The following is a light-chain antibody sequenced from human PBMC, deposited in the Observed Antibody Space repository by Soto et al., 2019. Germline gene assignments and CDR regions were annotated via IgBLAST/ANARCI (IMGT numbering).Light chain of an antibody. CDR3: SSYINSITFVV. CDR2: EVS. V-gene: IGLV2-14*01. J-gene: IGLJ2*01. Sequence: QSVLTQPASVSGSAGRPSTIACTGTSSDFGANNYVSWYQHHPGKAPKLLIYEVSNRPSGVSSRFSGSKSGNTASLTISGLQAEDEADYYCSSYINSITFVVFGGGTKVTVL. CDR1: SSDFGANNY.